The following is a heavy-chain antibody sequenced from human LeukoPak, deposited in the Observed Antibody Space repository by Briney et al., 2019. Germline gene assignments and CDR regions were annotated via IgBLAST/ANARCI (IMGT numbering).Heavy chain of an antibody. Sequence: GGSLRLSCAASGFTFSNSWMSWVRQAPGKGLEWVANIKQDGSEKYYVDSVKGRFTISRDNAKNSLYLQMNSLRAEDTAVYYCARDGGATAAFDYWGQGTLVTVSS. CDR3: ARDGGATAAFDY. CDR1: GFTFSNSW. J-gene: IGHJ4*02. D-gene: IGHD1-26*01. V-gene: IGHV3-7*01. CDR2: IKQDGSEK.